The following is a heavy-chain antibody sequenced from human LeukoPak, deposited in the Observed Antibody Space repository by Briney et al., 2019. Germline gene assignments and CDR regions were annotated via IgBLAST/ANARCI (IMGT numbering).Heavy chain of an antibody. V-gene: IGHV6-1*01. CDR1: GDSISSNSAT. CDR3: ARRAAGAIDY. J-gene: IGHJ4*02. D-gene: IGHD6-13*01. CDR2: TYYRSKWSS. Sequence: SQTLSLTCAISGDSISSNSATWNWIRQSPSRGLEWLGRTYYRSKWSSDYAVSVKSRIITNPDTTKNQFSLQLNSVTPEDTAVYYCARRAAGAIDYWGQGTLVTISS.